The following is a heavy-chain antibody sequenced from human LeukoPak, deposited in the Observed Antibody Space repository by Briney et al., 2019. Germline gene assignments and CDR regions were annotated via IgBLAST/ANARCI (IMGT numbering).Heavy chain of an antibody. CDR2: IYTSGST. CDR3: ARSSSLLLQGYYFDY. Sequence: SETLSLTCTVSVGSIRSGSYYWSWIRQPAGKGLEWIGRIYTSGSTNYNPSLKSRVTISVDTSKNQFSLKLSSVTAADTAVYYCARSSSLLLQGYYFDYWGQGTLVTVSS. J-gene: IGHJ4*02. V-gene: IGHV4-61*02. D-gene: IGHD3-22*01. CDR1: VGSIRSGSYY.